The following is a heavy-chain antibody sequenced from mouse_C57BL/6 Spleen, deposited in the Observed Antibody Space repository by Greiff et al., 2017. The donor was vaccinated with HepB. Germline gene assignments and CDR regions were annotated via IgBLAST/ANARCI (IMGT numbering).Heavy chain of an antibody. V-gene: IGHV5-4*03. CDR3: ARWAGYYDYDADYAMDY. Sequence: EVKLVESGGGLVKPGGSLKLSCAASGFTFSSYAMSWVRQTPEKRLEWVATISDGGSYTYYPDNVKGRFTISRDNAKNNLYLQMSHLKSEDTAMYYCARWAGYYDYDADYAMDYWGQGTSVTVSS. J-gene: IGHJ4*01. D-gene: IGHD2-4*01. CDR2: ISDGGSYT. CDR1: GFTFSSYA.